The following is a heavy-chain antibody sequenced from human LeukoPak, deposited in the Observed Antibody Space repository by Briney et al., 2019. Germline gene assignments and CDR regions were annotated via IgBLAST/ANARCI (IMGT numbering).Heavy chain of an antibody. V-gene: IGHV1-69*13. Sequence: ASVKLSCKASGRTFSSYAISWVRQAPGQGLEWMGGIIPIFGTANYAQKFQGRVTITADESTSTAYMELSSLRSEDTAVYYCARSIPAHLSVVVPAAIAWGYYYGMDVWGQGTTVSVFS. CDR2: IIPIFGTA. D-gene: IGHD2-2*01. CDR3: ARSIPAHLSVVVPAAIAWGYYYGMDV. J-gene: IGHJ6*02. CDR1: GRTFSSYA.